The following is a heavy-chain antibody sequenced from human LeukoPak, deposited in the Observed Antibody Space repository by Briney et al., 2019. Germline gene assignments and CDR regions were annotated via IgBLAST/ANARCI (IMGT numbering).Heavy chain of an antibody. CDR3: ARHYSRGWYPFDY. CDR1: GFSITSGYY. Sequence: SETLSLTCAVSGFSITSGYYWGWIRQPPGKGLEWIGSIYHSGDRNFNPSLKSRVSISVDTSNNQFSLELSSVTAADTAVYYCARHYSRGWYPFDYWGQGTLVTVSS. J-gene: IGHJ4*02. CDR2: IYHSGDR. D-gene: IGHD6-19*01. V-gene: IGHV4-38-2*01.